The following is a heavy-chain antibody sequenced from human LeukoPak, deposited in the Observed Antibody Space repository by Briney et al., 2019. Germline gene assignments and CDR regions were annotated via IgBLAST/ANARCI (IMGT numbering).Heavy chain of an antibody. Sequence: SETLSLTCTVSGGSISSSSYYWGWIRQPPGTGLEWIGSIYYSGSTYYNPSLKSRVTISVDTSKKKFSLKLSSVTAADTAVYYCARRPKYYGSGSYRRTNWFDPWGQGTLVTVSS. CDR2: IYYSGST. CDR1: GGSISSSSYY. J-gene: IGHJ5*02. CDR3: ARRPKYYGSGSYRRTNWFDP. V-gene: IGHV4-39*01. D-gene: IGHD3-10*01.